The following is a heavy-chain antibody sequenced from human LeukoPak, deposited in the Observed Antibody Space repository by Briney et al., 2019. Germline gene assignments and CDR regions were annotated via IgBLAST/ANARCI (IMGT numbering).Heavy chain of an antibody. Sequence: TGGSLRLSCAASGFTFSSYAMSWVRQAPGKGLEWVSAISGSGGSTYYADSVKGRFTISRDNSKNTLYLQMNSLRAKDTAVYYCARVLNYYDSSGYYFSYWGQGTLVTVSS. CDR3: ARVLNYYDSSGYYFSY. CDR2: ISGSGGST. V-gene: IGHV3-23*01. J-gene: IGHJ4*02. D-gene: IGHD3-22*01. CDR1: GFTFSSYA.